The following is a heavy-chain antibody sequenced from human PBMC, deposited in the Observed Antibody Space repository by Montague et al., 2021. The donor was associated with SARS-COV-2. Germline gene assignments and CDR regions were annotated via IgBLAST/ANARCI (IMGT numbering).Heavy chain of an antibody. CDR2: VDYSGNT. D-gene: IGHD6-13*01. CDR1: GGPISGSSDY. Sequence: ETLSLTCTVTGGPISGSSDYWGWIRQSPGKGLEWIASVDYSGNTYYSPSLKSRLTISVDTSKNQFSLKLNSVTAADTAVYYCARVGRGSSWYEVAFDIWGQGTMVTVSS. J-gene: IGHJ3*02. CDR3: ARVGRGSSWYEVAFDI. V-gene: IGHV4-39*07.